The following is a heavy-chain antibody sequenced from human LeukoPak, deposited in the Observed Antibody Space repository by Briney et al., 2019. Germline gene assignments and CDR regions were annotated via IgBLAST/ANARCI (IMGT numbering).Heavy chain of an antibody. D-gene: IGHD5-24*01. V-gene: IGHV1-2*02. CDR1: VDTFTDYY. J-gene: IGHJ4*02. CDR3: ARDRGWLQSDY. Sequence: ASVKVSCTASVDTFTDYYFHWGRLAPGQGPAWMGWIRLNNVDTLYAPKFQGRGTMTRDTSISTAYMELSWLKLDDTAVYYCARDRGWLQSDYWGQGTLVTVSS. CDR2: IRLNNVDT.